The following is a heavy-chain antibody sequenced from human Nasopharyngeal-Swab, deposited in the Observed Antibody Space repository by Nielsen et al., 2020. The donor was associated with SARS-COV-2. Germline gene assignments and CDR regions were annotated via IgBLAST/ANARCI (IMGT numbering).Heavy chain of an antibody. V-gene: IGHV4-31*03. Sequence: SETLSLTCSVSGGSIRSGGYYWSWIRQHPGKGLEWIGYIYDSEFPYYNPSLKSRLTISGDTSENQFSLKLSSVTAADTAVYYCARGGDFWSASDRHFDFWGPGTLVTVSS. CDR1: GGSIRSGGYY. CDR3: ARGGDFWSASDRHFDF. CDR2: IYDSEFP. J-gene: IGHJ4*02. D-gene: IGHD3-3*01.